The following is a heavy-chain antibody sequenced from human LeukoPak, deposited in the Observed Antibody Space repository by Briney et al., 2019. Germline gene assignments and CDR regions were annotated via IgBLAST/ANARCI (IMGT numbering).Heavy chain of an antibody. Sequence: LTCXXXXXSFXXXYWSWIRQPPGKGLEWIGEINHSGSTNYNPSLKSRVTISVDTSKNQFSLKLSSVTAADTAVYYCARTKGGYSGYVLGNYYYGMDVWGQGTTVTVSS. CDR3: ARTKGGYSGYVLGNYYYGMDV. D-gene: IGHD5-12*01. V-gene: IGHV4-34*01. CDR1: XXSFXXXY. J-gene: IGHJ6*02. CDR2: INHSGST.